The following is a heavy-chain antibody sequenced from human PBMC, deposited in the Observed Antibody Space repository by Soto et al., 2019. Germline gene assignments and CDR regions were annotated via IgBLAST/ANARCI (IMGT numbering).Heavy chain of an antibody. D-gene: IGHD3-10*01. J-gene: IGHJ4*02. CDR3: ARARFTMVRIDY. V-gene: IGHV4-39*01. CDR1: GDSISSSSYY. CDR2: ISNSGNT. Sequence: QVQLQESGPGLVKPSETLSLTCTVSGDSISSSSYYWGWIRQPPGKGLEWIGSISNSGNTYYNPSLKNRVTISVDTSKNQFSLKLTSVTASDTAVFYCARARFTMVRIDYWGQGTLVTVSS.